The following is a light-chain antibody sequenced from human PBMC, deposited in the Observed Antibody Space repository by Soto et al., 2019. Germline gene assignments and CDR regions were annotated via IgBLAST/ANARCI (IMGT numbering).Light chain of an antibody. Sequence: QSALTQPASVSGSLGQSITISCTGTSSDVGGYNYVSWYQQFPGQAPNLIIYDVTNRPSGVSSRFSGSKSGNRASLTISGFQAEDDADYYGSSYTSATTSCVYGTGTKLTVL. J-gene: IGLJ1*01. CDR2: DVT. CDR3: SSYTSATTSCV. CDR1: SSDVGGYNY. V-gene: IGLV2-14*03.